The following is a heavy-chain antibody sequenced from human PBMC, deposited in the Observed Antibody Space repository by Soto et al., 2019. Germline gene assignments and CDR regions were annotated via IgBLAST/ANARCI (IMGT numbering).Heavy chain of an antibody. CDR3: AREYTGWPLAYGLDV. CDR2: ISSRSDI. Sequence: EVQLVESGGGLVKPGGSLRLSCVGSGFTFSTYSINWVRQAPGKGLEWVSSISSRSDIYYADSVKGRFTISRDNAKNSVSLQMNSLRAEDTAVYYCAREYTGWPLAYGLDVWGQGTTVTVSS. V-gene: IGHV3-21*02. D-gene: IGHD5-12*01. J-gene: IGHJ6*02. CDR1: GFTFSTYS.